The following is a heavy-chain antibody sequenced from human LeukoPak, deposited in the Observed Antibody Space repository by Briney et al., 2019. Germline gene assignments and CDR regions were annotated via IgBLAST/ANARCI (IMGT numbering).Heavy chain of an antibody. Sequence: GGSLRLSCAASGFTFSSYSMNWVRQAPGKGLEWVSSISSSSSYIYYADSVKGRFTISRGNAKNSLYLQMNSLRAEDTALYYCAKDGDQLLRYFDYWGQGTLVTVSS. CDR3: AKDGDQLLRYFDY. V-gene: IGHV3-21*04. CDR2: ISSSSSYI. J-gene: IGHJ4*02. D-gene: IGHD2-2*01. CDR1: GFTFSSYS.